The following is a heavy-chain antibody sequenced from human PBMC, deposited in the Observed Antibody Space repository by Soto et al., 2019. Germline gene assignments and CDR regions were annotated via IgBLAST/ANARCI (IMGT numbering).Heavy chain of an antibody. V-gene: IGHV3-48*01. CDR2: ISSSSSTI. CDR1: GFTFSSYS. J-gene: IGHJ6*03. CDR3: AGREITIFGVVSPMDV. D-gene: IGHD3-3*01. Sequence: GGSLRLSCAASGFTFSSYSMNWVRQAPGKGLEWVSYISSSSSTIYYADSVKGRFTISRDNAKNSLYLQMNSLRAEDTAVYYCAGREITIFGVVSPMDVWGKGTTVTVSS.